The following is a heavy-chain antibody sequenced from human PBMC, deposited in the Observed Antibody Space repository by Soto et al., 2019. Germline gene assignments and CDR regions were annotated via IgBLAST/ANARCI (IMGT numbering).Heavy chain of an antibody. CDR3: AKNGDYVLEY. V-gene: IGHV4-4*02. CDR1: GESISNNKW. J-gene: IGHJ4*02. CDR2: VFRSGDT. D-gene: IGHD4-17*01. Sequence: SENLSLTCAVSGESISNNKWWSWVRLSPGKGLEWIGEVFRSGDTNYNPSLKSRVTISMDKSKNEFLLQLKSVTAADTAMYYCAKNGDYVLEYWGQGTLVNGS.